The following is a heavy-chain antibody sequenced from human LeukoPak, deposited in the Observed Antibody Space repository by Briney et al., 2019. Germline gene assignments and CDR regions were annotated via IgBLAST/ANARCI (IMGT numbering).Heavy chain of an antibody. J-gene: IGHJ4*02. D-gene: IGHD5-18*01. CDR3: AAGRPYSLLDY. Sequence: GGSLRLSCAASGFTFTSYGMSWVRQAPGKGLEWVGGFDVIDGETFYAQKFQGRVTMTEDSSTDTAYMELSSLRSDDTALYYCAAGRPYSLLDYWGQGTLVTVSS. V-gene: IGHV1-24*01. CDR2: FDVIDGET. CDR1: GFTFTSYG.